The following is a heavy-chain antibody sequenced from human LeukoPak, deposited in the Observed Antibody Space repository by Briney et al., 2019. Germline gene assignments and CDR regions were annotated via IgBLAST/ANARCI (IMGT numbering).Heavy chain of an antibody. Sequence: PGGSLKLSCTASGFTFSSYDMSWVRQAPGKALEWVSSISEIMSGTYYADSVKGRFTISRDTSKNTLYRQMNSLRAEDTAIYYCARASSSSRPYFFDYWGQGTLVTVSS. J-gene: IGHJ4*02. CDR2: ISEIMSGT. CDR3: ARASSSSRPYFFDY. D-gene: IGHD6-6*01. CDR1: GFTFSSYD. V-gene: IGHV3-23*01.